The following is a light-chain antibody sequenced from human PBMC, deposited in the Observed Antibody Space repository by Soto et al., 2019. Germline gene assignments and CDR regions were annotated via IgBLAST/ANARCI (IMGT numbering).Light chain of an antibody. Sequence: QSALTQPASVSGSPGQSITISCTGTSSDVGGYNYVSWYQQYPGKVPKLMIYDVSNRPSGVSNRFSGSKSGNTACLTISGLQTEDEADCYSHSYTSRMTRTWVLGGGTKRTVL. V-gene: IGLV2-14*01. J-gene: IGLJ3*02. CDR1: SSDVGGYNY. CDR3: HSYTSRMTRTWV. CDR2: DVS.